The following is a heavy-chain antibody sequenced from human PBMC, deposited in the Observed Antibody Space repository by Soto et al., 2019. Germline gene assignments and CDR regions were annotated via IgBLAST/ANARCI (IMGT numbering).Heavy chain of an antibody. V-gene: IGHV4-39*01. J-gene: IGHJ4*02. CDR2: VYNTGST. CDR1: GNSISGTSSF. D-gene: IGHD4-4*01. Sequence: SETLSLTCTVSGNSISGTSSFWAWIRQPPGKNREWIGSVYNTGSTYYNSSLKIRVSISIDTSKNQFSLSLNSVTAADTAVYYCTRRVRSTGLLDYWGQGALVTVSS. CDR3: TRRVRSTGLLDY.